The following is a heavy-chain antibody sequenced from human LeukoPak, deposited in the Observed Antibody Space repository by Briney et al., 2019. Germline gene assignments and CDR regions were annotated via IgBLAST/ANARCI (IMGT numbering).Heavy chain of an antibody. CDR2: IRSSASNI. Sequence: GGSLRLSCAASGFPFNTFTMNWVRQAPGKGLEWVSSIRSSASNIYYAGSVKGRFTISRDNAKNSLYLQMNSLRVEDTAVYYCASGRGYWGQGTLVTVSS. V-gene: IGHV3-21*01. CDR1: GFPFNTFT. J-gene: IGHJ4*02. CDR3: ASGRGY. D-gene: IGHD1-26*01.